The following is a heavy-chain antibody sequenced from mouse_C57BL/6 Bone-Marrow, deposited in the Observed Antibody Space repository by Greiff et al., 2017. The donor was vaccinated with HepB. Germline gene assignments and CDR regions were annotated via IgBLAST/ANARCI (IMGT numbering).Heavy chain of an antibody. CDR3: AREGSGYSAFAY. J-gene: IGHJ3*01. CDR1: GFTFSSYT. V-gene: IGHV5-9*01. CDR2: ISGGGGNT. Sequence: EVQGVESGGGLVKPGGSLKLSCAASGFTFSSYTMSWVRQTPEKRLAWVATISGGGGNTYYPDSLKGRFTISRDNANNPLYLQMSSLRSEDTALYYCAREGSGYSAFAYGGQGTLVTVSA. D-gene: IGHD3-2*02.